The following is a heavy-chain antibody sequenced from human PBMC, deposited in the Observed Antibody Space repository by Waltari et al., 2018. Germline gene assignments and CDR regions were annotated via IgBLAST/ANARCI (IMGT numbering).Heavy chain of an antibody. CDR2: ISYDGSNK. CDR1: GFTFSRYA. V-gene: IGHV3-30*01. Sequence: QVQLVESGGGVVQPGRSLRLSCAASGFTFSRYAMHWVRQAPGKGLEWVAVISYDGSNKYYADSVKGRFTTSRDNSKNTLYLQMNSLRAEDTAVYYCARDEAGMDVWGQGTTVTVSS. CDR3: ARDEAGMDV. J-gene: IGHJ6*02.